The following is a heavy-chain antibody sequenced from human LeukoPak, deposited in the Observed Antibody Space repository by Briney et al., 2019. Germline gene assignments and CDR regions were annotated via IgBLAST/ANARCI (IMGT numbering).Heavy chain of an antibody. D-gene: IGHD5-24*01. V-gene: IGHV3-7*01. J-gene: IGHJ4*02. CDR1: GFTFNTYS. CDR2: IQQDGSEE. CDR3: ARWRWQQSEFDY. Sequence: GGSLRLSCAASGFTFNTYSIGWVRQAPGKGLECVANIQQDGSEEYCVDSVKGRFTISRDNAKNSLYLQMNSLRAEDTAIYYCARWRWQQSEFDYWGQGSLVTVSS.